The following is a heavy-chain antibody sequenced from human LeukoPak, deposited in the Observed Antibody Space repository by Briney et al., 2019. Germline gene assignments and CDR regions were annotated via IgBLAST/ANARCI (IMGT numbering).Heavy chain of an antibody. V-gene: IGHV1-2*06. J-gene: IGHJ4*02. CDR1: GYTFTGYH. CDR3: ARSLPEISYYDFWSGYWCFDY. CDR2: INPNSGGT. D-gene: IGHD3-3*01. Sequence: ASVKVSCKASGYTFTGYHMHWVRQAPGQGLEWMGRINPNSGGTNYAQRFQGRVTMTRDTSISTAYLELSRLRSDDTAVYYCARSLPEISYYDFWSGYWCFDYSRQGTLVTVSS.